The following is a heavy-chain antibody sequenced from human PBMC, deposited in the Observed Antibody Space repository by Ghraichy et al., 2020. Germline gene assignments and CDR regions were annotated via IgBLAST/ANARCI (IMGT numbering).Heavy chain of an antibody. CDR3: ARLGDTAMVTGYYGMDV. J-gene: IGHJ6*02. Sequence: SETLSLTCTVSGGSISSSSYYWGWIRQPPGKGLEWIGSIYYSGSTYYNPSLKSRVTISVDTSKNQFSLKLSSVTAADTAVYYCARLGDTAMVTGYYGMDVWGQGTTVTVSS. V-gene: IGHV4-39*01. D-gene: IGHD5-18*01. CDR2: IYYSGST. CDR1: GGSISSSSYY.